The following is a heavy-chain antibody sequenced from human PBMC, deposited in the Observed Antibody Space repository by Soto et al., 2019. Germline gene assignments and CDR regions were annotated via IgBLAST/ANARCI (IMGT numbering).Heavy chain of an antibody. CDR1: GASISSYY. V-gene: IGHV4-59*01. D-gene: IGHD1-26*01. CDR2: MYYSGNA. J-gene: IGHJ4*02. CDR3: AREYPVHSAYFDY. Sequence: PSETLSLTCTVSGASISSYYWSWIRQSPGKGLEWIGYMYYSGNANYNPSLRSRITISVDTSKNQFSLNLNSVTAADTAVYYCAREYPVHSAYFDYWGQGILVTVSS.